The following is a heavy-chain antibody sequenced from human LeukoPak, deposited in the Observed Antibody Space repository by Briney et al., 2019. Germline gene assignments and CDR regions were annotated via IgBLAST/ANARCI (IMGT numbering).Heavy chain of an antibody. CDR2: IYYSGST. CDR1: GGSISSSSYY. CDR3: ARCDGDWSGYEFDY. Sequence: SETLSLTCSVSGGSISSSSYYWGWIRQPLGKGLEWIGSIYYSGSTYYNPSLKSRVTISVDTSKNQFSLKLSSVTAADTAVYYCARCDGDWSGYEFDYWGQGTLVTVSS. V-gene: IGHV4-39*01. D-gene: IGHD3-3*01. J-gene: IGHJ4*02.